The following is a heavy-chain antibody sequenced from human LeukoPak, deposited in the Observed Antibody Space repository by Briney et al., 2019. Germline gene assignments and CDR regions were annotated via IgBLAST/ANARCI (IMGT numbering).Heavy chain of an antibody. V-gene: IGHV4-34*01. J-gene: IGHJ4*02. Sequence: SETLSLTCAVYGGSFSGYYWSWIRQPPGKGLEWIGEINHSGSTNYNPSLKSRVTMSVDTSKNQFSLKLSSVTAADTAVYYCARDVVAAVGTWDYWGQGTLVTVSS. CDR3: ARDVVAAVGTWDY. CDR2: INHSGST. D-gene: IGHD6-13*01. CDR1: GGSFSGYY.